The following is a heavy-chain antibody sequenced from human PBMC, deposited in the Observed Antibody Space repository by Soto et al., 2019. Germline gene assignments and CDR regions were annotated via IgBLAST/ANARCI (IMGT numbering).Heavy chain of an antibody. CDR1: GASVSTPYW. CDR3: AYSTGWSRLAG. J-gene: IGHJ3*01. D-gene: IGHD4-4*01. V-gene: IGHV4-4*02. CDR2: VYHTGGN. Sequence: QVYLQESGPGLVKPSGTLSLTCAVSGASVSTPYWWTWVRQPPGKDLEWIGDVYHTGGNNYNPSLMSRVTVSLDKSKNHFSLDMLTVTAAYPAIYYCAYSTGWSRLAGWGQGKMVIVSS.